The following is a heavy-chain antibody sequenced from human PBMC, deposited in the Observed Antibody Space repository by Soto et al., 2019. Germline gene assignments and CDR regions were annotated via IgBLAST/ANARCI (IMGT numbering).Heavy chain of an antibody. D-gene: IGHD3-10*01. CDR3: ARAGYYSGSGPMRFDP. Sequence: SVKVSCKASGGTFSSYAISWVRQAPGQGLEWMGGIIPIFGTANYAQKFQGRVTITADESTSTAYMELSSLRSEDTAVYYCARAGYYSGSGPMRFDPWGQGTLVTVSS. CDR2: IIPIFGTA. V-gene: IGHV1-69*13. J-gene: IGHJ5*02. CDR1: GGTFSSYA.